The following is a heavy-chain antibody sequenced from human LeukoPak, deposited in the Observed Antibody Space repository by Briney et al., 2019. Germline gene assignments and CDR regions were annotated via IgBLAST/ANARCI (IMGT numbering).Heavy chain of an antibody. V-gene: IGHV3-23*01. Sequence: GGSLRLPCAASGFTFSSYAMSWVRQAPGKGLEWVSAISGSGGSTYYADSVKGRFTISSDNSKNTLYLQMNSLRAEDTAVYYCAKHALAVGTHYFDYWGQGTLVTVSS. CDR2: ISGSGGST. CDR3: AKHALAVGTHYFDY. CDR1: GFTFSSYA. D-gene: IGHD6-19*01. J-gene: IGHJ4*02.